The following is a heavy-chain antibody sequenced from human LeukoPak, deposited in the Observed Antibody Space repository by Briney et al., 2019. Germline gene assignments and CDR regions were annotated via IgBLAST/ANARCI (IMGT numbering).Heavy chain of an antibody. J-gene: IGHJ4*02. CDR2: ISGSGGST. CDR1: GFTFSSYA. Sequence: GGSLRLSCAASGFTFSSYAMSWVRQAPGKGLEWVSAISGSGGSTYYADSVKGRSTISRDNSKNTLYLQMNSLRAEDTAVYYCAKDMYSSSWYYFDYWGQGTLVTVSS. CDR3: AKDMYSSSWYYFDY. V-gene: IGHV3-23*01. D-gene: IGHD6-13*01.